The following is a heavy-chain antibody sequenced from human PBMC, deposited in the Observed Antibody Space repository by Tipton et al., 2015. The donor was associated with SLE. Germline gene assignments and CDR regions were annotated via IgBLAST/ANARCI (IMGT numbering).Heavy chain of an antibody. V-gene: IGHV4-59*01. CDR1: GGSISTYF. Sequence: LRLSCTVSGGSISTYFWNWIRRPPGKGLEWIGYIYHSGRTNYNPSLKSRVTISVDTSKNQLSLKLSSVTAADTAVYYCARDQNIYDSSAYYGRYYYYYGMDVWGQGTTVTVSS. D-gene: IGHD3-22*01. J-gene: IGHJ6*02. CDR2: IYHSGRT. CDR3: ARDQNIYDSSAYYGRYYYYYGMDV.